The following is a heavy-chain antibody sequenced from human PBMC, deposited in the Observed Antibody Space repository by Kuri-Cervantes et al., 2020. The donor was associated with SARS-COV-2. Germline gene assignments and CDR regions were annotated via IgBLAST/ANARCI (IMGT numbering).Heavy chain of an antibody. Sequence: GGSLRLSCAASGFSFSSYGMHWVRQAPGKGLEWVAVISYDGSNKYYGDSVKGRFTISRDNSKNTLYLQMNSLRAEDTAVYYCVRDGDHWNFDYWGQGTLVTVSS. CDR2: ISYDGSNK. D-gene: IGHD1-1*01. CDR3: VRDGDHWNFDY. J-gene: IGHJ4*02. CDR1: GFSFSSYG. V-gene: IGHV3-30*03.